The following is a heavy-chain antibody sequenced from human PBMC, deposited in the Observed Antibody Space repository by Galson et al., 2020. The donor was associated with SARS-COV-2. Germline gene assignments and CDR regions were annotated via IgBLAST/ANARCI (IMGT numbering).Heavy chain of an antibody. CDR1: GFTFSSYA. J-gene: IGHJ3*02. V-gene: IGHV3-23*01. CDR3: AKDRAVGSGYYDTDAFDI. D-gene: IGHD3-22*01. Sequence: GGSLRLSCAASGFTFSSYAMSWVRQAPGKGLEWVSAISGSGGSTYYADSVKRRFTISRDNSKNTLYLQMNSLRAEDTAVYYCAKDRAVGSGYYDTDAFDIWGQGTMVTVSS. CDR2: ISGSGGST.